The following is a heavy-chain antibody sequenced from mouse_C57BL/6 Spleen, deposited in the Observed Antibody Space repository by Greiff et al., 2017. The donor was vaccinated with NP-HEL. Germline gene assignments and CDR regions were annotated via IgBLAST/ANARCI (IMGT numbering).Heavy chain of an antibody. D-gene: IGHD2-1*01. CDR2: ISNGGGST. CDR3: ARHKVYYGNYDAMDY. J-gene: IGHJ4*01. CDR1: GFTFSDYY. Sequence: DVKLVESGGGLVQPGGSLKLSCAASGFTFSDYYMYWVRQTPEKRLEWVAYISNGGGSTYYPDTVKGRFTISRDNAKNTLYLQMSRLKSEDTAMYYCARHKVYYGNYDAMDYWGQGTSVTVSS. V-gene: IGHV5-12*01.